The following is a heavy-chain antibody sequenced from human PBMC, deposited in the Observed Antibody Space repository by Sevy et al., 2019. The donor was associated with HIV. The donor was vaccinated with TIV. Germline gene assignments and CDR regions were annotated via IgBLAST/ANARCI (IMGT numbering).Heavy chain of an antibody. V-gene: IGHV3-48*03. Sequence: GGSLRLSCAASGFSFSSYEMNWVRQAPGKGLEWVSYISNSGTTISYPDSVRDRFTISRDNARNLLYLQMNSLRADDTAVYFCASDLPPSATTVPHFDCWGQGTLVTVSS. CDR2: ISNSGTTI. CDR3: ASDLPPSATTVPHFDC. J-gene: IGHJ4*02. D-gene: IGHD4-17*01. CDR1: GFSFSSYE.